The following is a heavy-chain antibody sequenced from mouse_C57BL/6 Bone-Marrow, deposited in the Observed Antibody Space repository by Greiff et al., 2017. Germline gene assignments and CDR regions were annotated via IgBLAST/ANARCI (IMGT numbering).Heavy chain of an antibody. V-gene: IGHV7-1*01. CDR3: AREPITTGGYFDV. CDR2: SRNKANDYTT. CDR1: GFTFSDFY. Sequence: EVKVVESGGGLVQSGRSLRLSCATSGFTFSDFYMEWVRQAPGKGLEWIAASRNKANDYTTEYSASVKGRFIVSRDTSQSILYLQMNALRAEDTAIYYCAREPITTGGYFDVWGTGTTVTVSS. D-gene: IGHD1-1*01. J-gene: IGHJ1*03.